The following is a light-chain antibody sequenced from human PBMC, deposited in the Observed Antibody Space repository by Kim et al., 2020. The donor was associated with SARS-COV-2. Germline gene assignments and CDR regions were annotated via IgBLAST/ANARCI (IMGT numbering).Light chain of an antibody. V-gene: IGLV1-44*01. CDR1: SSNIGTNS. J-gene: IGLJ1*01. CDR2: NNY. CDR3: AAWDTSLNGYV. Sequence: GQRVTISCSGSSSNIGTNSVIWYLQLPGTAPKLLIYNNYQRPSGVPDRFSGSKSGTSASLAISGLQSDDEADYYCAAWDTSLNGYVFGTGTKVTVL.